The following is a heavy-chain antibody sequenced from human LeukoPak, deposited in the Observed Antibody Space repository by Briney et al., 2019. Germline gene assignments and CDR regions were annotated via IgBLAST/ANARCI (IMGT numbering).Heavy chain of an antibody. CDR1: GVSVSSGSYY. CDR2: IYYSGNT. CDR3: ARGANYDFWSGKSQPPDY. V-gene: IGHV4-61*01. J-gene: IGHJ4*02. D-gene: IGHD3-3*01. Sequence: PSETLSLTCTVSGVSVSSGSYYWSWIRQPPGKGLEWIGYIYYSGNTNYNPSLKSRVTISVDTSKNQFSLKVSSVTAADTAVYYCARGANYDFWSGKSQPPDYWGQGTLVTVSS.